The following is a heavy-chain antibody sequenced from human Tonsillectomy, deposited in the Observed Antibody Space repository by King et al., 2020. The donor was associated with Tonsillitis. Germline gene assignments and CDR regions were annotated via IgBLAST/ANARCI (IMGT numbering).Heavy chain of an antibody. J-gene: IGHJ4*02. CDR1: GFSLSDARLG. D-gene: IGHD3/OR15-3a*01. CDR2: IFSDDHQ. Sequence: VTLKESGPVLVKPTETLTLTCTVSGFSLSDARLGVAWIRQPPGKALEWLAHIFSDDHQTYSTTLRNRLTISKDNSKSQVVLSMTNMDPVDTATYFCARIRGLGLFDYWGQGTPVTVSS. V-gene: IGHV2-26*01. CDR3: ARIRGLGLFDY.